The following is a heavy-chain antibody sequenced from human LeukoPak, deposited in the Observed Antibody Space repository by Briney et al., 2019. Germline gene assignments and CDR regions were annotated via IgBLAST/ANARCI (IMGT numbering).Heavy chain of an antibody. V-gene: IGHV6-1*01. CDR3: TRDLCTGGSCNFDY. CDR1: GDSVSSNRAA. CDR2: TYYRSKWYN. J-gene: IGHJ4*02. D-gene: IGHD2-15*01. Sequence: SQTLSLTCAVSGDSVSSNRAAWNWIRQSPSRGLEWLGRTYYRSKWYNDYAVSVKSRITINPDTSKNQFSLQLNSVTPEDTAGYYCTRDLCTGGSCNFDYWGQGTLVTVSS.